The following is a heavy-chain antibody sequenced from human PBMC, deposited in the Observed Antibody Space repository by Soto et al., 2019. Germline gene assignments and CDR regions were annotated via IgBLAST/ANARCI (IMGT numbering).Heavy chain of an antibody. CDR2: IYYSGST. V-gene: IGHV4-59*01. Sequence: SETLSLTCTVSGGSISSYYWSWIRQPPGKGLEWIGYIYYSGSTNYNPSLKSRVTISVDTSKNQFSLKLSSVTAADTAVYYCARADYYDSSGSENNWFDPWGQGTLVTVSS. CDR1: GGSISSYY. CDR3: ARADYYDSSGSENNWFDP. D-gene: IGHD3-22*01. J-gene: IGHJ5*02.